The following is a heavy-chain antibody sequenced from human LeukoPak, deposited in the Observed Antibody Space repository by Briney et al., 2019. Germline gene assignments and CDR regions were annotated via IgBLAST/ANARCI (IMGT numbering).Heavy chain of an antibody. D-gene: IGHD5-18*01. V-gene: IGHV4-30-4*01. CDR1: GGSISSGDYY. Sequence: SQTLSLTCTVSGGSISSGDYYWSWLRQPPGKGLEWIGYIYYSGSTYYNPSLKSRVIISIDTSKNQFSLKLSSMTAADTAVYYCATNNYGPSRFDYWGRGTLVTVSS. CDR3: ATNNYGPSRFDY. J-gene: IGHJ4*02. CDR2: IYYSGST.